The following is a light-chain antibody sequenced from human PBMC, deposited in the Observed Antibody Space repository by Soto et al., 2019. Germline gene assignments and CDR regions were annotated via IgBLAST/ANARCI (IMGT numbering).Light chain of an antibody. CDR2: GAS. CDR3: QQYGSSPTWT. J-gene: IGKJ1*01. V-gene: IGKV3-20*01. CDR1: QSVSSSY. Sequence: EIVLTQSPGTLSLSPGERATLSCSARQSVSSSYLAWYQQKPGQAPRLLIYGASSRATGIPDRFSGSGSGTDFTLTISRLEPEDSAVYYCQQYGSSPTWTFGQGTKVDIK.